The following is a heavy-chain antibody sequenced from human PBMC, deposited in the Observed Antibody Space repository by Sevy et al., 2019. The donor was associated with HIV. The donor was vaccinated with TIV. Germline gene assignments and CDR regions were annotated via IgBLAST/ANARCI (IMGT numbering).Heavy chain of an antibody. Sequence: TLSLTCTVSGGSIATYYWSWIRQPPGKGLEWIAYIYSSGSTNYNPSLKSRVTISVDTSKNQISLRLRSVTAADTAVYYCARDRRYGDYDYWGQGTLVTVSS. CDR2: IYSSGST. J-gene: IGHJ4*02. V-gene: IGHV4-59*01. CDR3: ARDRRYGDYDY. D-gene: IGHD4-17*01. CDR1: GGSIATYY.